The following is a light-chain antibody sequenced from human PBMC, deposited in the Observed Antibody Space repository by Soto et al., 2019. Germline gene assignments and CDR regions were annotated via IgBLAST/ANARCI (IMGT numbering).Light chain of an antibody. V-gene: IGKV3-20*01. CDR1: QTVSSSY. CDR2: AAS. J-gene: IGKJ5*01. CDR3: QQSSSSPIT. Sequence: EIVLTQSPGTLSLSPGERATLSCRASQTVSSSYLAWYQQKPDQAPRLLMSAASSRVTGIPDRFSGSGSGTGFTLTISRLEAEDFAVYYCQQSSSSPITFGQGTRLEIK.